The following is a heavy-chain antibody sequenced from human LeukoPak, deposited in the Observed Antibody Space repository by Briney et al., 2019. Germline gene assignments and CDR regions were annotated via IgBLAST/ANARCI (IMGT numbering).Heavy chain of an antibody. CDR3: ARVGYSGYDSRPVFDH. CDR2: VNAGNDNT. CDR1: GYTFTSYA. V-gene: IGHV1-3*01. J-gene: IGHJ4*02. Sequence: GASVTVSCTASGYTFTSYAIHWVRQAPGQRLEWMGWVNAGNDNTKYSQKFQGRVTITRDTSASTAYMELSSLRSEDTAVYYCARVGYSGYDSRPVFDHWGQGTLVTVSS. D-gene: IGHD5-12*01.